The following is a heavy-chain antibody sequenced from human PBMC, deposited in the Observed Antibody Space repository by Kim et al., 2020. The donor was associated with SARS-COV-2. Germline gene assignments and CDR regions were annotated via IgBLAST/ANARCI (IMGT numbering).Heavy chain of an antibody. V-gene: IGHV3-7*01. CDR2: EN. J-gene: IGHJ4*02. Sequence: ENYYADSVKGRFTISRDNAKNSLYLQMNSLRAEDTAVYYCARDNRGVFDYWGQGTLVTVSS. CDR3: ARDNRGVFDY. D-gene: IGHD3-10*01.